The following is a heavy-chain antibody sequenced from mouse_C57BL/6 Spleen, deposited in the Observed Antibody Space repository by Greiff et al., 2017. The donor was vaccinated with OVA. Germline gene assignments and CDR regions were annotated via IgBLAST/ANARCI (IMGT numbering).Heavy chain of an antibody. CDR2: ISYSGST. J-gene: IGHJ1*03. V-gene: IGHV3-8*01. CDR3: ARRRNWDFDV. CDR1: GYSITSDY. Sequence: EVKLVESGPGLAKPSQTLSLTCSVTGYSITSDYWNWIRKFPGNKLEYMGYISYSGSTYSNPSPKSRIPITRDTSKSQYYLQLNSVTTEDTATYYCARRRNWDFDVWGTGTTVTVSS.